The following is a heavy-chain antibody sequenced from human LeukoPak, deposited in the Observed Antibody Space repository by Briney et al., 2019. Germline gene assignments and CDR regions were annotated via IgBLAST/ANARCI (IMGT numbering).Heavy chain of an antibody. V-gene: IGHV1-69*13. CDR2: IIPIFGTA. CDR1: EGTFSSYA. D-gene: IGHD2-2*01. J-gene: IGHJ6*02. CDR3: ARHPEGIVPASTNYYYYGMDV. Sequence: GASVTVSCKASEGTFSSYAISWVRQAPGQGLEWMGGIIPIFGTANYAQKFQGRVTITADESTSTAYMELSSLRSEDTAVYYCARHPEGIVPASTNYYYYGMDVWGQGTTVTVSS.